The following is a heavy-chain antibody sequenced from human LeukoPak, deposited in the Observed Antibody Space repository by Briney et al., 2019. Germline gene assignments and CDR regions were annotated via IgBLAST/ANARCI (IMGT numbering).Heavy chain of an antibody. V-gene: IGHV3-53*01. CDR1: GFTVSSNY. CDR3: VTQQGGNPAY. Sequence: GGSLRLSCAASGFTVSSNYMSWVRQAPGKGLEWVSVIYSGGSTYYADSVKGRFTISRDNSKNTLYLQMNSLSAEDSALYYCVTQQGGNPAYWGQGTLVTVSS. D-gene: IGHD1-14*01. CDR2: IYSGGST. J-gene: IGHJ4*02.